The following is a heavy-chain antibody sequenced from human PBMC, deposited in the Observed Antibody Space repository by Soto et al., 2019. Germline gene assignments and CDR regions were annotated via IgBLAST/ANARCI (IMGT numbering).Heavy chain of an antibody. CDR2: IGTYNGNT. CDR1: GYTFTDYG. V-gene: IGHV1-18*04. CDR3: ARSGSGAAYYYHGLDV. D-gene: IGHD6-25*01. Sequence: XSVKVSCKASGYTFTDYGFSWVRLAPGQGLEWMGWIGTYNGNTNYAQKVQGRVTMTTDTSTNTAYMELRSLRSDDTAVYYCARSGSGAAYYYHGLDVWGQGTTVTVSS. J-gene: IGHJ6*02.